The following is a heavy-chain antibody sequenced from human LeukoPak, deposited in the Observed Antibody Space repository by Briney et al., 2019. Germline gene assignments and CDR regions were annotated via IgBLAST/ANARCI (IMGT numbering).Heavy chain of an antibody. CDR2: INHSGST. CDR1: GGSFSGYY. CDR3: ATIYCRRTSCLDY. Sequence: PSETLSLTCAVYGGSFSGYYWSWIRHPPGEGLEWSGEINHSGSTNYNPSLKSRVTISVDTSNNQFSLRLGSVTAAGTAVYYCATIYCRRTSCLDYWGQGTLVTVSS. J-gene: IGHJ4*02. V-gene: IGHV4-34*01. D-gene: IGHD2-2*01.